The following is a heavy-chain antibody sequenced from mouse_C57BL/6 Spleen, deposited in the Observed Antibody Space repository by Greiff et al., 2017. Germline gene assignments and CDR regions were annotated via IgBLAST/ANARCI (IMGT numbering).Heavy chain of an antibody. CDR1: GYTFTEYT. CDR3: ARHQHISLGFYYYAMDY. Sequence: VQLQESGAELVKPGASVKLSCKASGYTFTEYTIHWVKQRSGQGLEWIGWFYPGRGSIKYNEKFKDKATLAADKSSSTVYMELIRLTSEDSAVYFCARHQHISLGFYYYAMDYWGQGTSVTVSS. CDR2: FYPGRGSI. V-gene: IGHV1-62-2*01. D-gene: IGHD4-1*01. J-gene: IGHJ4*01.